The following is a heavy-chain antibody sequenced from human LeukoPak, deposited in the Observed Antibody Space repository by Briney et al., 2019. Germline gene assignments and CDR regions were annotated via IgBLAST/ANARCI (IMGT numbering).Heavy chain of an antibody. V-gene: IGHV4-59*01. CDR3: ARGGRGYSGYDPWTYYFDY. J-gene: IGHJ4*02. CDR2: IYYSGST. Sequence: SETLSLTCTVSGGSISSYYWSWIRQPPGKGLEWIGYIYYSGSTNYNPSLKSRVTISVDTSKNQFSLKLSSATAADTAVYYCARGGRGYSGYDPWTYYFDYWGQGTLVTVSS. D-gene: IGHD5-12*01. CDR1: GGSISSYY.